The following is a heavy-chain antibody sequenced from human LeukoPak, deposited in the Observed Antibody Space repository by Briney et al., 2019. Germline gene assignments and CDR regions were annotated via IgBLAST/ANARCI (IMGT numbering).Heavy chain of an antibody. J-gene: IGHJ2*01. V-gene: IGHV1-8*01. CDR3: ASKRLYYDILTGYTYWYFDL. D-gene: IGHD3-9*01. Sequence: GASVKVSCKASGYTFTSYDINWVRQATGQGLEWMGWMNPNSGNTGYAQKFQGRVTMTRNTSISTAYMELSSLRSEDTAVYYCASKRLYYDILTGYTYWYFDLWGRGTLVTVSS. CDR1: GYTFTSYD. CDR2: MNPNSGNT.